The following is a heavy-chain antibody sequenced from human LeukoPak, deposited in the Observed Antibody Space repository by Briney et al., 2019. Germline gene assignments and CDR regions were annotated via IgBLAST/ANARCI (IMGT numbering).Heavy chain of an antibody. D-gene: IGHD3-3*01. CDR3: ARQGLRFSLSGFWFDH. Sequence: PSETLSLTCTVSGGSISSYYWSWIRQPPGKGLEWIGYIYYSGSTNYNPSLKSRVTISVDTSKNQFSLKLSSVTAADTAVYYCARQGLRFSLSGFWFDHWGQGTLVTVSS. J-gene: IGHJ5*02. CDR1: GGSISSYY. CDR2: IYYSGST. V-gene: IGHV4-59*08.